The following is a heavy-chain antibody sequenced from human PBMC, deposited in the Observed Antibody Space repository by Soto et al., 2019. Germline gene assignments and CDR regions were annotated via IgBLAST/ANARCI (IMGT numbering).Heavy chain of an antibody. J-gene: IGHJ6*03. CDR3: ASGGGYDYYYYYMGV. D-gene: IGHD5-12*01. CDR2: IYYSGST. Sequence: PSETLSLTCTVSGGSISSYYWSWIRQPPGKGLEWIGYIYYSGSTNYNPSLKSRVTISVDTSKNQFSLKLSSVTAADTAVYYCASGGGYDYYYYYMGVWGKGTTVTVSS. V-gene: IGHV4-59*01. CDR1: GGSISSYY.